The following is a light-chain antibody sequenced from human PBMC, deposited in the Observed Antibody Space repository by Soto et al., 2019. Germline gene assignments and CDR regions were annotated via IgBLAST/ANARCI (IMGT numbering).Light chain of an antibody. CDR2: ATS. CDR3: QQYNNWPLT. V-gene: IGKV3-15*01. CDR1: HRVSSY. Sequence: EILMTQSPATLSVSPGERATLSCRASHRVSSYLAWYQQKPGQAPRLLIYATSTRDTGIPARFSGSGSGTEFTLTISSLQSEDFAVYYCQQYNNWPLTFGGGTKVDIK. J-gene: IGKJ4*01.